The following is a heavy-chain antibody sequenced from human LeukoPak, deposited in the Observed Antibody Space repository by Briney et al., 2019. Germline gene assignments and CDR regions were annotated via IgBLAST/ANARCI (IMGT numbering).Heavy chain of an antibody. CDR2: IWYDGSNK. CDR3: ARLGRRGNWFDP. D-gene: IGHD1-26*01. J-gene: IGHJ5*02. CDR1: GFTFSSDG. V-gene: IGHV3-33*01. Sequence: GRSLRLSCAASGFTFSSDGMHWVRQAPGKGLEWVAVIWYDGSNKYYADSVKGRFTISRDNSKNTLYLQMNSLRAEDTAVYYCARLGRRGNWFDPWGQGTLVTVSS.